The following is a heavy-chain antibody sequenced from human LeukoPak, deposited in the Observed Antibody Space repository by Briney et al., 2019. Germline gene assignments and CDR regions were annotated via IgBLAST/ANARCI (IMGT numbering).Heavy chain of an antibody. J-gene: IGHJ4*02. CDR3: ARRDSGSYG. Sequence: SVKVSCKASGGTFSSYAISWVRQAPGQGLEWMGRIIPILGIANYAQKFQGRVTITADKSTSTAYMELSSLRSEDTAVCYCARRDSGSYGWGQGTLVTVSS. CDR2: IIPILGIA. CDR1: GGTFSSYA. V-gene: IGHV1-69*04. D-gene: IGHD1-26*01.